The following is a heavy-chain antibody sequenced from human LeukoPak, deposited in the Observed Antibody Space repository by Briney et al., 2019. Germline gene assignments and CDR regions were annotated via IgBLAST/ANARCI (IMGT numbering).Heavy chain of an antibody. Sequence: SETLSLTCTVSGGSISSYYWSWIRQPPGKGLEWIGYIYYSGSTNYSPSLKSRVTISVDTSKNQFSLKLSSVTAADTAVYYCARQYYYDSSGFDAFDIWGQGVLVTVSS. CDR1: GGSISSYY. J-gene: IGHJ3*02. V-gene: IGHV4-59*08. CDR2: IYYSGST. CDR3: ARQYYYDSSGFDAFDI. D-gene: IGHD3-22*01.